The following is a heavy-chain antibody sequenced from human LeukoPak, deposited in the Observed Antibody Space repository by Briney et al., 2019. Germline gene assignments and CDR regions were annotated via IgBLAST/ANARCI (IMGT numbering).Heavy chain of an antibody. J-gene: IGHJ4*02. CDR3: ARVGSVWNFDC. CDR1: GFTVSSNY. D-gene: IGHD6-19*01. V-gene: IGHV3-53*01. Sequence: GGSLRLSCAASGFTVSSNYMTWVRQAPGKGLEWVSLIYKDGSTYYADSVKGRFTISRDNAKNSLYLQMNSLRDEDTAVYYCARVGSVWNFDCWGQGTLVTVSS. CDR2: IYKDGST.